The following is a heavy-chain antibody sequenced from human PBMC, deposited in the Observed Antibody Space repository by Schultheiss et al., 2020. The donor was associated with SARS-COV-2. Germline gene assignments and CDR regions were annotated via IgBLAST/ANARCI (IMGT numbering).Heavy chain of an antibody. V-gene: IGHV3-48*04. CDR2: ISSSSSTI. J-gene: IGHJ6*03. CDR1: GFTFSSYS. Sequence: GGSLRLSCAASGFTFSSYSMNWVRQAPGKGLEWVSYISSSSSTIYYADSVKGRFTISRDNAKNSLYLQMNSLRAEDTAVYYCARVIRFARPMDVWGKGTTVTVS. CDR3: ARVIRFARPMDV. D-gene: IGHD3-3*01.